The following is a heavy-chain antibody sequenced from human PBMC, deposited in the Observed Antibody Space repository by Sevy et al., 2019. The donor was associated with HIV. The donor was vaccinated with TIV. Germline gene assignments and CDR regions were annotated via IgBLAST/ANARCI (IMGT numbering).Heavy chain of an antibody. CDR1: GYTFTSYG. CDR3: AKAGSFNVAAVPGDY. CDR2: ISAYNGNT. Sequence: ASVKVSCKASGYTFTSYGISWVRQAPGQGLEWMGWISAYNGNTNYAQKLQGRVTMTTDTSTSTAYMELRSLRSDDTAVACCAKAGSFNVAAVPGDYWGQGTLVTVSS. V-gene: IGHV1-18*01. J-gene: IGHJ4*02. D-gene: IGHD6-13*01.